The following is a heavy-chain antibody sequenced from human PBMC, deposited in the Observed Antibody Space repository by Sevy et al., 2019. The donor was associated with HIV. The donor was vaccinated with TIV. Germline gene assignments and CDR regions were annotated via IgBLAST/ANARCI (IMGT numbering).Heavy chain of an antibody. V-gene: IGHV1-18*04. CDR1: GYTFTTYG. CDR3: AGDSPFYYGAGSRVPLFDR. D-gene: IGHD3-10*01. CDR2: ISPYTGNT. J-gene: IGHJ4*02. Sequence: ASVKVSCKASGYTFTTYGISWIRQAPGQGLEWMGWISPYTGNTNYTQKFQDRVILTTDTSTGSAYVELRSLGSDDTAVYFCAGDSPFYYGAGSRVPLFDRWGQGTLVTVSS.